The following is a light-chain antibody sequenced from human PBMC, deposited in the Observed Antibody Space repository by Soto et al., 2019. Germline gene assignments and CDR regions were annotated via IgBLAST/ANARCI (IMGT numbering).Light chain of an antibody. V-gene: IGKV3-20*01. CDR3: QQYGVSPWT. CDR1: QSVSSSY. J-gene: IGKJ1*01. CDR2: GAS. Sequence: EIVLTQSPGTLSLSPGERATLSCRASQSVSSSYLAWYQQKPGQAPRLLISGASTRATGIPDRFSGSESGTDFTLTISRLEPEDFAVYYCQQYGVSPWTFGQGTKVEIK.